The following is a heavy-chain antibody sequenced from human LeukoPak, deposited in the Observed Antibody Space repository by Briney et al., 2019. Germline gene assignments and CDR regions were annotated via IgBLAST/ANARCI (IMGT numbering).Heavy chain of an antibody. CDR1: GSTFSNYA. J-gene: IGHJ4*02. D-gene: IGHD3-10*01. V-gene: IGHV3-30-3*01. CDR3: ARTLALYGSGSFFDF. Sequence: PGGSLRLSCAASGSTFSNYAMHWIRQAPGKGLEWVAVISYDGSIKYYADSLKGRFTISRDNSKNTLYLQMNSLRAEDTAVYYCARTLALYGSGSFFDFWGQGTLVTVSS. CDR2: ISYDGSIK.